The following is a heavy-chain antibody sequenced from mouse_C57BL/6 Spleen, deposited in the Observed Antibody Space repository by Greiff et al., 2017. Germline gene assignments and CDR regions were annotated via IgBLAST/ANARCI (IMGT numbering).Heavy chain of an antibody. Sequence: VQLQQSGPELVKPGASVTISCKASGYSFTAYNMNWVKQSNGKSLEWIGVITPNYGTTSYNQKFNGKATLTVDQFSSTAYMQLNSLTSEVSAVYYGARTYGSRDYYAMDYWGQGTSVTVSS. J-gene: IGHJ4*01. D-gene: IGHD1-1*01. V-gene: IGHV1-39*01. CDR3: ARTYGSRDYYAMDY. CDR2: ITPNYGTT. CDR1: GYSFTAYN.